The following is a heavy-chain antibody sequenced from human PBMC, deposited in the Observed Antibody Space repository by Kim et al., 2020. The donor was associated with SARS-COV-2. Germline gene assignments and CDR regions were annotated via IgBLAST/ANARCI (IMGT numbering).Heavy chain of an antibody. CDR3: AKASERVIAVAGIDY. CDR1: GFTFSSYG. CDR2: ISYDGSNK. J-gene: IGHJ4*02. Sequence: GGSLRLSCAASGFTFSSYGMHWVRQAPGKGLEWVAVISYDGSNKYYADSVKGRFTISRDNSKNMLYLQMNSLRAEDTAVYYCAKASERVIAVAGIDYWGQGTLVTVSS. D-gene: IGHD6-19*01. V-gene: IGHV3-30*18.